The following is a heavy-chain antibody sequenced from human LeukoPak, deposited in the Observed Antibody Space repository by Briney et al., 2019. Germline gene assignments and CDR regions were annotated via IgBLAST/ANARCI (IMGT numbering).Heavy chain of an antibody. V-gene: IGHV1-24*01. D-gene: IGHD3-16*02. CDR2: FDPEDGET. CDR1: GYTLTELS. Sequence: ASVKVSCKVSGYTLTELSMHWVRQAPGKGLEWMGGFDPEDGETIYAQKFQGRVTMTEDTSTDTAYMELSSLRSEDTAAYYCATAPLGRGVIADDYWGQGTLVTVSS. J-gene: IGHJ4*02. CDR3: ATAPLGRGVIADDY.